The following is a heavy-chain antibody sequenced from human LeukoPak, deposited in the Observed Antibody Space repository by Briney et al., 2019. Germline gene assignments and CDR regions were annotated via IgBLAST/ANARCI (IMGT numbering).Heavy chain of an antibody. CDR3: AKGGYCSTTSCLAIY. CDR2: ISGSGGST. D-gene: IGHD2-2*01. J-gene: IGHJ4*02. V-gene: IGHV3-23*01. CDR1: GFTFSSYA. Sequence: GGSLRLSCAASGFTFSSYAMSWVRQAPGKGLEWVSAISGSGGSTYYADSVKGRFTISRDNSKNTLSLQMNSLRAEDTAVYYCAKGGYCSTTSCLAIYWGQGTLVTVSS.